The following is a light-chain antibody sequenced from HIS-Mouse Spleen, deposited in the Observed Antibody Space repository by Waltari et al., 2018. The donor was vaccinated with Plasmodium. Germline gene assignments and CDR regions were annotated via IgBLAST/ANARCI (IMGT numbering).Light chain of an antibody. CDR2: AAS. V-gene: IGKV1-8*01. Sequence: AIRMTQSPSSLSASTGDRVTITCRASQGISSYLAWYPQKPGKAPKLLIYAASTLQSGVPSRFSGSGSGTDFTLTISSLQAEDVAVYYCQQYYSTPSTFGQGTKVEIK. J-gene: IGKJ1*01. CDR1: QGISSY. CDR3: QQYYSTPST.